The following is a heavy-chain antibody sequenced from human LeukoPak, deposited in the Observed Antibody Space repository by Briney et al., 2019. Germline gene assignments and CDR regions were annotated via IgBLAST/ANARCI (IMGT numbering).Heavy chain of an antibody. CDR1: GFTVSSNY. CDR2: IYSGGST. J-gene: IGHJ6*03. V-gene: IGHV3-66*01. CDR3: ARAHYYYLYMDV. Sequence: PGGSLRLSCAASGFTVSSNYMSWVRQAPGKGLEWVSVIYSGGSTYYADSVKGRFTISRDNAKNSLYLQMNSLRAEDTAVYYCARAHYYYLYMDVWGKGTTVTVSS.